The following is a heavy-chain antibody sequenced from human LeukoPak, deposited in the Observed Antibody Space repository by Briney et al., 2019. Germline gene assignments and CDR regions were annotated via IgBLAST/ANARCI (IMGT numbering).Heavy chain of an antibody. CDR2: IIPILGIA. CDR3: ARAGGYGDYLDDY. D-gene: IGHD4-17*01. Sequence: SVKVSCKASGGTFSSYAISWVRQAPGQGLEWMGRIIPILGIANYAQKFRGRVTITADKSTSTAYMELSSLRSEDTAVYYCARAGGYGDYLDDYWGQGTLVTVSS. V-gene: IGHV1-69*04. J-gene: IGHJ4*02. CDR1: GGTFSSYA.